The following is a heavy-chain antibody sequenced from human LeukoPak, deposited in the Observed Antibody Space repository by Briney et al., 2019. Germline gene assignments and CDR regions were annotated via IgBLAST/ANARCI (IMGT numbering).Heavy chain of an antibody. D-gene: IGHD6-13*01. CDR1: GGSFSGYY. Sequence: SETLSLTCAVYGGSFSGYYWSWIRQPPGKGLEWIGEINHSGSTNYNPSLKSRVTISVDTSKNQFSLKLSSVTAADTAMYYCASGLGYSSSCYYWGQGTLVTVSS. V-gene: IGHV4-34*01. CDR3: ASGLGYSSSCYY. J-gene: IGHJ4*02. CDR2: INHSGST.